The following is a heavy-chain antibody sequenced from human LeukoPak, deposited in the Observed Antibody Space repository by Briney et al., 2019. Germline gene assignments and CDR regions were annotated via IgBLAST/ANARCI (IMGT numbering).Heavy chain of an antibody. V-gene: IGHV4-59*01. CDR3: ARTANSGDPPDY. CDR2: IYYSGST. CDR1: GGSISSYY. Sequence: PSETLSLTCTVSGGSISSYYWSWIRQPPGKGLEWIGYIYYSGSTNYNPSLKSRVTISVDTSKNQFSLKLSSVTAADTAVYYCARTANSGDPPDYWGQGTLVTVSS. D-gene: IGHD3-10*01. J-gene: IGHJ4*02.